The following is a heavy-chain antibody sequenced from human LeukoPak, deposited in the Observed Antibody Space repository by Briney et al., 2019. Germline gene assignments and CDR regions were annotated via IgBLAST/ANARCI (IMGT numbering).Heavy chain of an antibody. D-gene: IGHD2-8*01. CDR1: GFTFSSYS. CDR2: ISSSSSYI. V-gene: IGHV3-21*01. CDR3: ARDTVALMVYATNDY. Sequence: PGGSLRLSCAASGFTFSSYSMNWVRQAPGKGLEWVSSISSSSSYIYYADSVKGRFTISRDNAKNSLYLQMNSLRAEDTAVYYCARDTVALMVYATNDYWGQGTLVTVSS. J-gene: IGHJ4*02.